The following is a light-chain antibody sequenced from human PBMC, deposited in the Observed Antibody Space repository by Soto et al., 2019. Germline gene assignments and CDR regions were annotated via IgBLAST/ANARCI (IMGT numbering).Light chain of an antibody. Sequence: DIVTTQSPATLSVAPGERVTFSCRASQGVSRKLAWYQHKPGQAPRLLISGASTGATGIPARFSGSGSGTEFTLTISSLQSEDFAVYYCQQYNNWPITFGQGTRLEIK. CDR2: GAS. CDR1: QGVSRK. CDR3: QQYNNWPIT. V-gene: IGKV3-15*01. J-gene: IGKJ5*01.